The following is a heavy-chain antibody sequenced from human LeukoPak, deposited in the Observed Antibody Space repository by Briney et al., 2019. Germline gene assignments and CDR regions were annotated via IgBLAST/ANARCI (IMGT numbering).Heavy chain of an antibody. CDR2: ISYDGSNK. J-gene: IGHJ4*02. D-gene: IGHD1-26*01. V-gene: IGHV3-30*04. CDR1: GFTFASYA. Sequence: PGRSLRLSCAASGFTFASYALHWVRQAPGKGLEWVAVISYDGSNKYYADSVKGRFTISRDNSKNTLFLQMNSLRLEDTAVYYCASGAGGWELLTKSTFDYWGQGTLVTVSS. CDR3: ASGAGGWELLTKSTFDY.